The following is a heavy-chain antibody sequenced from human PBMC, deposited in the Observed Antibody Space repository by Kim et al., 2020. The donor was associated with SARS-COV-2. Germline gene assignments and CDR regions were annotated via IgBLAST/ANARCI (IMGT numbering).Heavy chain of an antibody. CDR3: ARHMGWDAFDI. Sequence: TYYNPSIKSRVTISVDTSKNQCTLKLRSVTAADTAVYYCARHMGWDAFDIWGQGTMVTVSS. D-gene: IGHD2-15*01. CDR2: T. V-gene: IGHV4-30-2*03. J-gene: IGHJ3*02.